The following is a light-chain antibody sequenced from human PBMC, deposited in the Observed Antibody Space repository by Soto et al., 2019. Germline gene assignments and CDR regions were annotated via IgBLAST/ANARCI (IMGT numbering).Light chain of an antibody. V-gene: IGLV4-69*01. J-gene: IGLJ2*01. CDR1: SGHSSYA. CDR2: VNSDGSH. Sequence: QLVLTQSPSASASLGASVKLTCTLNSGHSSYAIAWHQQQPEKGPRYLMKVNSDGSHNKGDGIPDRFSGSSSGAERYLTISSLQSEDEADYYCQTWGTAIVIFGGGTKVTVL. CDR3: QTWGTAIVI.